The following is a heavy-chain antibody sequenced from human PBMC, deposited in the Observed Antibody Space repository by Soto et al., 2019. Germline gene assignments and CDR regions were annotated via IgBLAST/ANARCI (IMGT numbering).Heavy chain of an antibody. CDR1: GGSISSYY. CDR2: IYYSGST. J-gene: IGHJ5*02. Sequence: NPSETLSLTCTVSGGSISSYYWSWIRQPPGKGLEWIGYIYYSGSTNYNPSLKSRVTISVDTSKNQFSLKLSSVTAADTAVYYCAREGLDPWGQGTLVTVSS. V-gene: IGHV4-59*01. CDR3: AREGLDP.